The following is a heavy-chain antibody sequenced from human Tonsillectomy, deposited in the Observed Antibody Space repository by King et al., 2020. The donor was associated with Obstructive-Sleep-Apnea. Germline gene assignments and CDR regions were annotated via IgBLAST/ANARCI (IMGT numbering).Heavy chain of an antibody. J-gene: IGHJ5*02. CDR1: GGSINTYY. Sequence: QLQESGPGLVKPSETLSLTCTVSGGSINTYYWSWIRPPPGKGLEWIGHIYHSGNTNYSPSLKSRVTMSVDTSKNQFSLKLRSVTAADTAVYYCARNRPRDYYGSGSYHLGALDPWGQGTLVTVSS. CDR2: IYHSGNT. CDR3: ARNRPRDYYGSGSYHLGALDP. V-gene: IGHV4-4*09. D-gene: IGHD3-10*01.